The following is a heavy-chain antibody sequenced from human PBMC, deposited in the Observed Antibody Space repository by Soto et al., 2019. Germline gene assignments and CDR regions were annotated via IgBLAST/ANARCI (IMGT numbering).Heavy chain of an antibody. V-gene: IGHV3-23*03. J-gene: IGHJ4*02. Sequence: GGSLRLSCAASGFSFSDYSMNWVRQAPGKGLEWVSFIDLSGTTTYYRDSVKGRFTIFKDKSMNTVYLQMSSLTVEDTAVYYCTKDRVPDGIYSFDNWAQEALLTVSS. D-gene: IGHD2-15*01. CDR3: TKDRVPDGIYSFDN. CDR1: GFSFSDYS. CDR2: IDLSGTTT.